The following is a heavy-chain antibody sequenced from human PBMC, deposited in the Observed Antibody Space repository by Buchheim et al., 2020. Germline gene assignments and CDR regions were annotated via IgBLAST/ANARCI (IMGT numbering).Heavy chain of an antibody. V-gene: IGHV3-30-3*01. Sequence: QVQLVESGGGVVQPGRSLRLSCAASGFTFSSYAMHWVRQAPGKGLEWVAVISYDGSNKYYADSVKGRFTISRDHSKNTLYLQMNSLRAEDTAVYYCAREGGVAYYFDYWGQGTL. J-gene: IGHJ4*02. CDR2: ISYDGSNK. CDR1: GFTFSSYA. CDR3: AREGGVAYYFDY. D-gene: IGHD1-26*01.